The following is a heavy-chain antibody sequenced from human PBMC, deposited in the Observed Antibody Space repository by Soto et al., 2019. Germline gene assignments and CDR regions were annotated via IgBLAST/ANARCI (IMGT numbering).Heavy chain of an antibody. CDR3: ANGVLRFLEWAYDAFDI. CDR2: ISYDGSNK. V-gene: IGHV3-30*18. CDR1: GFTFSSYG. D-gene: IGHD3-3*01. J-gene: IGHJ3*02. Sequence: GGPLRLSCAASGFTFSSYGMHWVRQAPGKGLEWVAVISYDGSNKYYADSVKGRFTISRDNSKNTLYLQMNSLRAEDTAVYYCANGVLRFLEWAYDAFDIWGQGTMVTVSS.